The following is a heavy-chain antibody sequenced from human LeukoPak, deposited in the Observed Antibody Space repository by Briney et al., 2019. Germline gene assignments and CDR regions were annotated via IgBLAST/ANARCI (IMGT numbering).Heavy chain of an antibody. CDR2: IKQDGSEK. D-gene: IGHD3-22*01. CDR1: GFTFSSYW. V-gene: IGHV3-7*01. Sequence: PGGSLRLSCAAPGFTFSSYWMSWVRQAPGKGLEWVANIKQDGSEKYYVDSVKGRFTISRDNAKNSLYLQMNSLRAEDTAVYYCARGRSSGYRDYWGQGTLVTVSS. CDR3: ARGRSSGYRDY. J-gene: IGHJ4*02.